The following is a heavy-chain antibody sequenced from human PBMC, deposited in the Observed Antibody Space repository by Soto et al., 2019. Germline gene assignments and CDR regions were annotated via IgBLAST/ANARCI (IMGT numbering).Heavy chain of an antibody. CDR2: INSDGSST. CDR1: GFTFSSYW. D-gene: IGHD3-9*01. V-gene: IGHV3-74*01. Sequence: EVQLVESGGGLVQPGGSLRLSCAASGFTFSSYWMHWVRQAPGKGLVWVSRINSDGSSTSYADSVKGRFTISRDNAKNTLYLQMNSLIAEDTAVYYCARGANYDILTCAPDYWGQGTLVTVSS. J-gene: IGHJ4*02. CDR3: ARGANYDILTCAPDY.